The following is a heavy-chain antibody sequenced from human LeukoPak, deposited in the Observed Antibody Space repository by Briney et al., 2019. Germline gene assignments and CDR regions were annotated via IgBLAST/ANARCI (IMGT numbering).Heavy chain of an antibody. D-gene: IGHD2-2*02. V-gene: IGHV3-23*01. Sequence: GGSLRLSCAASGFTFSSYSMSWVRQAPGKGLEWVSAIIGSGGSTYYADSVKGRFTISRDNSKNTLYLQMNSLRAEDTAVYYCAKDRIVVPAAIPHDAFDIWGQGTMVTDSS. CDR1: GFTFSSYS. J-gene: IGHJ3*02. CDR2: IIGSGGST. CDR3: AKDRIVVPAAIPHDAFDI.